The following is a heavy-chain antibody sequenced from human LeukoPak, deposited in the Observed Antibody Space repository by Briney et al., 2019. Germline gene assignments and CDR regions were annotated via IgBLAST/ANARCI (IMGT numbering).Heavy chain of an antibody. CDR3: ASSLPESYIRHYYYYYMDV. D-gene: IGHD3-10*01. CDR1: GYTFTGYY. CDR2: INPNSGGT. V-gene: IGHV1-2*02. J-gene: IGHJ6*03. Sequence: AASVKVSCKASGYTFTGYYMHWVRQAPGQGLEWMGWINPNSGGTNYAQKFQGRVTMTRDTSISTAYMELSRLRSDDTAVYYCASSLPESYIRHYYYYYMDVWGKGTTVTVSS.